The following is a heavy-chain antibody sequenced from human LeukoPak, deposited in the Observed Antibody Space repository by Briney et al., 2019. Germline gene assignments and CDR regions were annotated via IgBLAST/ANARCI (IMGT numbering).Heavy chain of an antibody. J-gene: IGHJ4*02. Sequence: GGSLRLACAASGFTVSSYAMSGVRRAPGKGLGCVSAISGSGGSTYYADSVRGGFTISRDSSKNTLDLQMTSLRADDTVVYSCAIPSEGADYWGPGNLVTVSP. CDR3: AIPSEGADY. CDR2: ISGSGGST. D-gene: IGHD1-26*01. V-gene: IGHV3-23*01. CDR1: GFTVSSYA.